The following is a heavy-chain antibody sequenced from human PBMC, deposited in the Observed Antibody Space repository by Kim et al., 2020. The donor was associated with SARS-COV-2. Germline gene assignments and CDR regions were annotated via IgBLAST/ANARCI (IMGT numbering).Heavy chain of an antibody. Sequence: SETLSLTCTVSGGSISSSSYYWGWIRQPPGKGLEWIGSIYYSGSTYYNPSLKSRVTISVDTSKNQFSLKLSSVTAADTAVYYCARHAGKRYSSSWYNWFDRWGQGTLVTVSS. V-gene: IGHV4-39*01. CDR2: IYYSGST. D-gene: IGHD6-13*01. CDR3: ARHAGKRYSSSWYNWFDR. J-gene: IGHJ5*02. CDR1: GGSISSSSYY.